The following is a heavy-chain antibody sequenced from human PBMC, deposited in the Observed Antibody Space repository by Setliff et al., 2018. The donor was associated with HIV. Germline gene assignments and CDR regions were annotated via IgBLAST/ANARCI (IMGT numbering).Heavy chain of an antibody. D-gene: IGHD1-20*01. J-gene: IGHJ3*02. CDR1: GFSLSTRGEG. CDR3: ARPYDWNRIDAFDM. CDR2: IFSNDGT. V-gene: IGHV2-26*02. Sequence: SGPTLVNPTQTLTLTCTFSGFSLSTRGEGVSWIRQPPGKALEWLAHIFSNDGTSYSTSLKSRLTISKDTSKSQVVLTMTNMDPVDTATYYCARPYDWNRIDAFDMWGQGTTVTVSS.